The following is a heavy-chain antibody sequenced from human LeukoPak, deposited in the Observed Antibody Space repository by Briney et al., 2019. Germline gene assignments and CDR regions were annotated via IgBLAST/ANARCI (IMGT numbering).Heavy chain of an antibody. Sequence: PGGSLRLSCAASGFTFSHYAMSWVRQTPGKGLEWVSTIKARGDNTYYADSVKGRFTISRDNSKNTLYLQMDSLRAEATAVYYCAKVYGWSNFDYWGRGTLVTVSS. CDR1: GFTFSHYA. CDR2: IKARGDNT. V-gene: IGHV3-23*01. D-gene: IGHD3-3*01. CDR3: AKVYGWSNFDY. J-gene: IGHJ4*02.